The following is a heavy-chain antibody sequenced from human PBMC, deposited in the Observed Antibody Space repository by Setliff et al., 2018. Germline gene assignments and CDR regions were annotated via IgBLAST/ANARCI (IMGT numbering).Heavy chain of an antibody. CDR3: ARDPPYLYGSGSYYSRVNFDY. D-gene: IGHD3-10*01. J-gene: IGHJ4*02. Sequence: GGYLRLSCAASGFNFSNYAMNWVRQAPGKGLEWVSAISGGGDITYYADSVKGRFTISRDNSKNTLYLQMNSLRAEDTAVYYCARDPPYLYGSGSYYSRVNFDYWGQGTLVTVSS. CDR1: GFNFSNYA. V-gene: IGHV3-23*01. CDR2: ISGGGDIT.